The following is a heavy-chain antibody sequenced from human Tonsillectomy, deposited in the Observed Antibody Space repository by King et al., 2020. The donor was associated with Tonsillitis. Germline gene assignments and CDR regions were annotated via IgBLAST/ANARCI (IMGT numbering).Heavy chain of an antibody. D-gene: IGHD4-23*01. CDR1: GFTFSDFY. J-gene: IGHJ4*02. Sequence: VQLVESGGGLVKPGGSLRLSCAASGFTFSDFYMSWIRQAPGKGLEWISYISSTSSYTIYADSVRGRFTISRDNAKNSLYLQLNSLRAEDTAVYYCARGITYGGYFFFDFWGQGSLVTVSS. V-gene: IGHV3-11*06. CDR3: ARGITYGGYFFFDF. CDR2: ISSTSSYT.